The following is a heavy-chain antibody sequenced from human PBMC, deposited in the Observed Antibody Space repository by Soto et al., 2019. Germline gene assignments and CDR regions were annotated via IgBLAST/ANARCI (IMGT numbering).Heavy chain of an antibody. Sequence: PGGSLRLSCAASGITFNDYWMSWVRQAPGKGLEWVANIKEDGSSKYYVDSVKGRFTISRDNAKNSLYLQMNSLRAEDTALYYCAREISYVSGGHLYYGMDVLGQGTAVTVSS. CDR2: IKEDGSSK. V-gene: IGHV3-7*03. CDR3: AREISYVSGGHLYYGMDV. CDR1: GITFNDYW. J-gene: IGHJ6*02. D-gene: IGHD3-16*01.